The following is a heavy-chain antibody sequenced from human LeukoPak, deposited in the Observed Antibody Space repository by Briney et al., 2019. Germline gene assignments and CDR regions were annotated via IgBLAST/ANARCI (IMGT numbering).Heavy chain of an antibody. J-gene: IGHJ4*02. CDR2: IYYSGST. Sequence: SETLSLTCTVSGGSISSSSYYWGWIRQPPGKGLEWIGSIYYSGSTYYNPSLKSRFTISVDTSKNQFSLKLSSVTAADTAVYYCARQGDERTANDFDYWGQGTLVTVSS. CDR3: ARQGDERTANDFDY. CDR1: GGSISSSSYY. D-gene: IGHD5-24*01. V-gene: IGHV4-39*01.